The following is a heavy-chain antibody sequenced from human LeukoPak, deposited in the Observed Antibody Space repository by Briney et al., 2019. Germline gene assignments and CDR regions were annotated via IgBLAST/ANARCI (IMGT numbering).Heavy chain of an antibody. V-gene: IGHV4-59*08. Sequence: SETLSLTCTVSGGSISSYYWSWIRQPPGKGLEWIGYIYYSGSTNYNPSLKSRVTISVDTSKNQFSLKLSSVTAADTAVYYCARYPPYYGIRYFDLWGRGTLVTVSP. CDR2: IYYSGST. D-gene: IGHD3-10*01. CDR3: ARYPPYYGIRYFDL. CDR1: GGSISSYY. J-gene: IGHJ2*01.